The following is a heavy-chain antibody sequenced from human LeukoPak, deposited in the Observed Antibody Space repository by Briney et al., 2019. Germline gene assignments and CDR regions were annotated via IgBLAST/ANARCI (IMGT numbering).Heavy chain of an antibody. CDR2: INHSGST. V-gene: IGHV4-34*01. Sequence: PSETLSLTCAVYGGSFSGYYWSWIRQPPGKGLEWIGEINHSGSTNYNPSLKSRVTISVDTSKNQFSLKLSSVTAADTAVYYCARIKRYTAMAYDNFDYWGQGTLVTVSS. J-gene: IGHJ4*02. CDR3: ARIKRYTAMAYDNFDY. D-gene: IGHD5-18*01. CDR1: GGSFSGYY.